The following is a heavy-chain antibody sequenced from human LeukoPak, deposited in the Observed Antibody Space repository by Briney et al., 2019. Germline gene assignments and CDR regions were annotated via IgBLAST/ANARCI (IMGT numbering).Heavy chain of an antibody. CDR1: GFTFNSYW. CDR3: ARGYGDWFDP. V-gene: IGHV3-74*01. CDR2: INSEGSRT. J-gene: IGHJ5*02. D-gene: IGHD3-10*01. Sequence: PGGSLRLSCAASGFTFNSYWMHWVRQAPGKGLVWVSRINSEGSRTAYADSVKGRFSISRDNAKNTLYLQMNSLRVEDTAVYYCARGYGDWFDPWGQGTLVTVSS.